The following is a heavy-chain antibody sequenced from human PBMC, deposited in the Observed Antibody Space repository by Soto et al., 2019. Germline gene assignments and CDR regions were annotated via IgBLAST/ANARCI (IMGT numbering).Heavy chain of an antibody. CDR2: ISGNGGST. CDR1: GFTFSSCA. J-gene: IGHJ4*02. V-gene: IGHV3-23*01. Sequence: EVQLLESGGGLVQPGGSLRLSCAASGFTFSSCAMGWVRQAPGKGLEWVSGISGNGGSTYYADSVKGRFTISRDTSKNTLYLQMDSLGAEXXXXXXXXXXXXXXXXYYDFWGQGTLVTVSS. D-gene: IGHD3-10*01. CDR3: XXXXXXXXXYYDF.